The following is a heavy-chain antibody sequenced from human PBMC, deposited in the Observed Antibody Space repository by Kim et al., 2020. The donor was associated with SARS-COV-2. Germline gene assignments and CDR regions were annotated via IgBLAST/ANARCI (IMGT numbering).Heavy chain of an antibody. CDR2: IYNSGST. D-gene: IGHD6-13*01. CDR3: AKYSSSWSLNREPSYYFDY. J-gene: IGHJ4*02. Sequence: SETLSLTCTVSGGSISSYYWSWIRQPPGKGLEWIGNIYNSGSTDYNVSLRSRITISVDTSKNQFSLRLSSVTAADTAIYYCAKYSSSWSLNREPSYYFDYWGQGTLVTVSS. CDR1: GGSISSYY. V-gene: IGHV4-59*08.